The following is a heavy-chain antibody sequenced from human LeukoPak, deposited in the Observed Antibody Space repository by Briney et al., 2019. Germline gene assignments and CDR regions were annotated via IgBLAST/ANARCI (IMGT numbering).Heavy chain of an antibody. V-gene: IGHV4-34*01. D-gene: IGHD3-10*01. CDR1: GGSFSGYY. CDR3: ARAEYYYGSGSYYRTPFDY. J-gene: IGHJ4*02. CDR2: INHSGST. Sequence: PSETLSLTFAVYGGSFSGYYWSWIRQPPGKGLEWIGEINHSGSTNYNPSLKSRVTISVDTSKNQFSLKLSSVTAADTAVYYCARAEYYYGSGSYYRTPFDYWGQGTLVTVSS.